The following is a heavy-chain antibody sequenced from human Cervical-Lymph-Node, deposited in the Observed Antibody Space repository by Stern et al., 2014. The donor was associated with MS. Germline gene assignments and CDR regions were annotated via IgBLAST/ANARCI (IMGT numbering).Heavy chain of an antibody. J-gene: IGHJ4*02. CDR3: ARLGTAALDY. Sequence: VQLVESGGGVVQPGRSLRLSCAASGFAFGGSIMHWVRQAPGKWPECVAVISYDGNDKYYADSVKGRFTISRDNSKNTLYLQMNSLRVEDTAIYYCARLGTAALDYWGQGTLVTVSS. V-gene: IGHV3-30*01. CDR2: ISYDGNDK. D-gene: IGHD6-13*01. CDR1: GFAFGGSI.